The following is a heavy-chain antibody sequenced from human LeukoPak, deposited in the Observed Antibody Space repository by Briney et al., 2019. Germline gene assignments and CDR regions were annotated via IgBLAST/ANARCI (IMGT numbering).Heavy chain of an antibody. J-gene: IGHJ4*02. Sequence: GGSLRLSCAASGFTFSSYAMSWVRQAPGKGLEWVSAICGSGGSTYYADSVKGRFTISRDNSKNTLYLQMNSLRAEDTAVYYCAKDHKLQSSSWYGPFDYWGQGTLVTVSS. CDR1: GFTFSSYA. D-gene: IGHD6-13*01. CDR3: AKDHKLQSSSWYGPFDY. CDR2: ICGSGGST. V-gene: IGHV3-23*01.